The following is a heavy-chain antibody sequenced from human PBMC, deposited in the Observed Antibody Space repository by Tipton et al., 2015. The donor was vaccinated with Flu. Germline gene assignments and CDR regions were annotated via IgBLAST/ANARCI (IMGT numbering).Heavy chain of an antibody. CDR3: ARRMGDSSGSLWDS. D-gene: IGHD3-22*01. J-gene: IGHJ4*02. CDR2: INAYNGNA. Sequence: QSGPEVKKPGTSVKVSCRASGYTFTNFGISWVRQAPGQGLEWMGWINAYNGNADYGQKVKGRVTMTTDTPTSTAYMELRSLRFDDTAVYYCARRMGDSSGSLWDSWGQGTPVTVSS. V-gene: IGHV1-18*01. CDR1: GYTFTNFG.